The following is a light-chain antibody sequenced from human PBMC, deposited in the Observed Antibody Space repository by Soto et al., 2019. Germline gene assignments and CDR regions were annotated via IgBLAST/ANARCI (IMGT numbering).Light chain of an antibody. V-gene: IGKV1-39*01. CDR3: QQSPL. CDR2: VAS. Sequence: DIQMTQSPSSLSASLGDTVTISCRASQNIENYLHWYQQKAGKAPEVLLYVASVLKDGVSSRFSGSGYGTDFTLTITNVRPEDFAMYYCQQSPLFGPGTKVDIK. CDR1: QNIENY. J-gene: IGKJ3*01.